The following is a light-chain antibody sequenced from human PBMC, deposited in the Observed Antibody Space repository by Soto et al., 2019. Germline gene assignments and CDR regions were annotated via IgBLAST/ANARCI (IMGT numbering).Light chain of an antibody. CDR1: QGIASY. CDR3: QQSYSTPSWT. V-gene: IGKV1-9*01. CDR2: AAS. Sequence: QLTQAPSYLSASVGDRVTITCRSSQGIASYLAWYQQKPGQAPNLLIYAASTLQSGVPSRFSGSGSGTDFTLTISSLQTEDFATYYCQQSYSTPSWTLGQGTKVDIK. J-gene: IGKJ1*01.